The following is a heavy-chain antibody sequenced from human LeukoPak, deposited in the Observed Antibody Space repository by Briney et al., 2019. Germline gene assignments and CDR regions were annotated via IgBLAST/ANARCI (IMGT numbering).Heavy chain of an antibody. J-gene: IGHJ4*02. Sequence: GGSLRLSCAASGFTFSSYWMHWVRQRPGKGLVWVSRIHLDGRTTNYADSVKGRFTISRDNAKNTLSLEMNGLRPEDTAVYYCARGGSPSDYWGQATLVSVSS. D-gene: IGHD3-16*01. V-gene: IGHV3-74*01. CDR1: GFTFSSYW. CDR3: ARGGSPSDY. CDR2: IHLDGRTT.